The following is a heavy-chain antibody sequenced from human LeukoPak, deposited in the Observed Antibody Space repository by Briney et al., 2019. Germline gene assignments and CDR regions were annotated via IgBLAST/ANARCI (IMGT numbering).Heavy chain of an antibody. D-gene: IGHD3-16*02. Sequence: GRSLRLSCAASGFTFSSYGMHWVSQAPGKGLEWVAVISYDGSNKYYPDSVKGRFTISRDNSKNTLYLQMNSLRAEDTAVYYCAKGYDYVCGSYRYTRGTFDYWGQGTLVTVSS. CDR2: ISYDGSNK. V-gene: IGHV3-30*18. J-gene: IGHJ4*02. CDR3: AKGYDYVCGSYRYTRGTFDY. CDR1: GFTFSSYG.